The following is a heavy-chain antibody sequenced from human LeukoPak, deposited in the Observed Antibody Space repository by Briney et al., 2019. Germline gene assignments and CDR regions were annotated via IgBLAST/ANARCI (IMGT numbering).Heavy chain of an antibody. D-gene: IGHD6-13*01. V-gene: IGHV4-59*12. J-gene: IGHJ4*02. CDR3: ARRAAALDS. CDR2: FHHSGNT. CDR1: GASISRYY. Sequence: SETLSLTCSVSGASISRYYWSWIRQPPGKGLEWIGYFHHSGNTNYSPSLSSRIPMSVDTSKNQFSLRLNSVTAADTAIYYCARRAAALDSWGQGTLVTVSS.